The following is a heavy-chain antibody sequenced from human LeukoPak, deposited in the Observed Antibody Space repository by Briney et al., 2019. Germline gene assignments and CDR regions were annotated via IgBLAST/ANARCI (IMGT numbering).Heavy chain of an antibody. CDR2: IYSGGST. Sequence: GGSLRLSCAPSGFTVSRNYMSWVRHAPGKGLEWVSVIYSGGSTYYADSGKGRFTISRDNSKNTLYLQMNSLRAEDTAVYYCAREVSGGYSDYWGQGTLVTVSS. CDR1: GFTVSRNY. D-gene: IGHD5-24*01. V-gene: IGHV3-66*01. J-gene: IGHJ4*02. CDR3: AREVSGGYSDY.